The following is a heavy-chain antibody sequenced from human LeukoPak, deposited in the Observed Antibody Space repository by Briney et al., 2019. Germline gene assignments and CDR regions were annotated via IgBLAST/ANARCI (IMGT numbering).Heavy chain of an antibody. CDR2: IYYSGST. J-gene: IGHJ6*02. D-gene: IGHD4-23*01. V-gene: IGHV4-59*01. Sequence: SETLSLTCTVSGGSISSYYWSWIRQPPGKGLEWIGYIYYSGSTNYNPSLKSRVTISVDTSKNQFSLKLSSVTAADTAVYYCARDGGNSKIYYYYGMDVWGQGTTVTVSS. CDR3: ARDGGNSKIYYYYGMDV. CDR1: GGSISSYY.